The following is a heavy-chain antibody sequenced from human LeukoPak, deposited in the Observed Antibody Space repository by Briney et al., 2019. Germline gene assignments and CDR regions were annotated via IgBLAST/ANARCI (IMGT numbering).Heavy chain of an antibody. J-gene: IGHJ4*02. Sequence: PGGSLRLSCAASGFTFSNAYMSWVRQAPGKGLEWVSSISASGDRTIYADSVRGRLTISRDNSKNTLYLQMSSLRVEDTAVYYCAKVPQPDYYFDYWGQGSLVTVSS. CDR2: ISASGDRT. CDR3: AKVPQPDYYFDY. V-gene: IGHV3-23*01. CDR1: GFTFSNAY.